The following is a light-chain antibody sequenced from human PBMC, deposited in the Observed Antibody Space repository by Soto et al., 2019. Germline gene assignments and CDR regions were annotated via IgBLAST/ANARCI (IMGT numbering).Light chain of an antibody. CDR2: EVS. J-gene: IGLJ3*02. CDR1: SSDVGSYNY. Sequence: QSALTQPPSASGSPGQSVTISCTGTSSDVGSYNYFSWYQQHPGKAPTLMIYEVSKRPSGVPDRFSGSKSGNTASLTVSGLQAEDEADYYCCSYAGTNSLKVFGGGTKLTVL. V-gene: IGLV2-8*01. CDR3: CSYAGTNSLKV.